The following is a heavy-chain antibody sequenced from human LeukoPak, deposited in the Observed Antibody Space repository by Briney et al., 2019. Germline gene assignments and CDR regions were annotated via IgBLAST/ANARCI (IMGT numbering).Heavy chain of an antibody. CDR1: GGSFSGYY. D-gene: IGHD1-26*01. Sequence: PSETLSLTCAVYGGSFSGYYWSWIRQPPGKGLEWIGEINHSGSTNYNPSLKSRVTISVDTSKNQFSLKLSSVTAADTAVYYCASGGSYYGAEYFQHWGQGTLVTVSS. J-gene: IGHJ1*01. V-gene: IGHV4-34*01. CDR3: ASGGSYYGAEYFQH. CDR2: INHSGST.